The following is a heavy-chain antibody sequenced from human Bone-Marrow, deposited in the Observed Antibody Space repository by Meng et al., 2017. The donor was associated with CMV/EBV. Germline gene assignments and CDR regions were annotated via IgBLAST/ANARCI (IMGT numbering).Heavy chain of an antibody. Sequence: QGQLGQSGAELRKPGASVKVSCKASGDTFTDYYMHWVRQAPGQGLEWMGCINPNSGDTNYAQKFQGRVTMTRDTSISTAYMELSRLRSDDTAVYYCTRDAHLTTVTPNWFDPWGQGTLVTVSS. CDR2: INPNSGDT. D-gene: IGHD4-17*01. CDR1: GDTFTDYY. CDR3: TRDAHLTTVTPNWFDP. J-gene: IGHJ5*02. V-gene: IGHV1-2*02.